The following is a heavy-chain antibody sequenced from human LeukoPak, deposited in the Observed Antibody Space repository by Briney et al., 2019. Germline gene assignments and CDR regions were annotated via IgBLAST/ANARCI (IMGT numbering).Heavy chain of an antibody. V-gene: IGHV3-48*01. CDR3: ARGHITIFGVVTFYYMDV. J-gene: IGHJ6*03. D-gene: IGHD3-3*01. CDR1: GFTFSSYS. Sequence: GGSLRLSCAASGFTFSSYSMNWVRQAPGKGLEWVSYISSSSSTIYYADSVKGRFTISRDNAKNSLYLQMNSLRAEDTAVYYCARGHITIFGVVTFYYMDVWGKGTTVTVSS. CDR2: ISSSSSTI.